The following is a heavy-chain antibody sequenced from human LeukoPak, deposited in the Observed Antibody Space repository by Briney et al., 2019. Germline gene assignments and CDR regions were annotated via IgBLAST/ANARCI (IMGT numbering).Heavy chain of an antibody. D-gene: IGHD1-26*01. CDR1: GFTFSSYG. V-gene: IGHV3-30*02. CDR3: AKDRGSYYLRKSCLDY. Sequence: GGSLRLSCAASGFTFSSYGMHWVRQAPGKGLEWVAFIRYDGSNKYYADSVKGRFTISRDNSKNTLYLQMNSLRAEDTAVYYCAKDRGSYYLRKSCLDYWGQGTLVTVSS. J-gene: IGHJ4*02. CDR2: IRYDGSNK.